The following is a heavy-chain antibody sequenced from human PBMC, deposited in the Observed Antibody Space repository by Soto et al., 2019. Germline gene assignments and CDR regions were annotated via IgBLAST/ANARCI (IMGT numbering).Heavy chain of an antibody. D-gene: IGHD2-15*01. CDR2: ITRSGTTI. V-gene: IGHV3-48*01. Sequence: EVHVVESGGGLVQPGGSLRLSCAASGFSFSSYTMNWVRQAPGKGLEWVADITRSGTTIYYTDSVRGRFTISRDNAKNSLYLQMNSLRAEDTAVYYCARSREYCSGDNCYETGSDYWGQGTLVTVSS. CDR1: GFSFSSYT. J-gene: IGHJ4*02. CDR3: ARSREYCSGDNCYETGSDY.